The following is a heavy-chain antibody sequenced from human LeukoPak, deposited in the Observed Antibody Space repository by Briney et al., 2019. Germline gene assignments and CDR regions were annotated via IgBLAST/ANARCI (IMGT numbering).Heavy chain of an antibody. CDR1: GFTFSGSA. Sequence: GGSLRLSCAASGFTFSGSAIHSVRQSSGKGLEWVGQIDKKDKGYATATAYAASVTGRFTISRDNAKNSLYLQMNSLRDEDTAVYYCARDIAVTAAGVDYWGQGTLVTVSS. V-gene: IGHV3-73*01. D-gene: IGHD2-21*02. CDR3: ARDIAVTAAGVDY. CDR2: IDKKDKGYATAT. J-gene: IGHJ4*02.